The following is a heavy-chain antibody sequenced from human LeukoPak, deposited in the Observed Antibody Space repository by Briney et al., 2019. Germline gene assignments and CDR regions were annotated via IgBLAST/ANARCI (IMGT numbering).Heavy chain of an antibody. V-gene: IGHV3-11*04. CDR2: ISRGGTTITTI. J-gene: IGHJ6*03. CDR1: GFTFSDFY. Sequence: PGGSLRLSCAASGFTFSDFYMSWFRQATGKGPEWVSYISRGGTTITTIYYADSVKGRFTVSRDNAKNSLFLQMDSLRAEDTAVYYCARPNCSTTRCRPFYYYIDVSGTGTTVTVSS. CDR3: ARPNCSTTRCRPFYYYIDV. D-gene: IGHD2-2*01.